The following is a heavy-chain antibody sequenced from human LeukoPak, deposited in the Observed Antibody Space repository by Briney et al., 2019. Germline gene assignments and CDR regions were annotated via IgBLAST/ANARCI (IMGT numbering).Heavy chain of an antibody. D-gene: IGHD4-17*01. J-gene: IGHJ4*02. V-gene: IGHV3-21*01. CDR3: ARDYDYGDYPGY. Sequence: GGSLRLSCAASGFTFSSYSMNWVRQAPGKGLEWVSSISSSSSYIYYADSVKGRFTISRDNAKNSLYLQMNSLRVEDTAMYYCARDYDYGDYPGYWGQGTLVTVSS. CDR2: ISSSSSYI. CDR1: GFTFSSYS.